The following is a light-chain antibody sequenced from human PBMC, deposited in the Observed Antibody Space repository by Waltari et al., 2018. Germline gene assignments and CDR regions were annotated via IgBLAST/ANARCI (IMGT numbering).Light chain of an antibody. CDR1: SSVVGGYNY. CDR2: DVS. V-gene: IGLV2-14*03. CDR3: ASYTSSSTWV. J-gene: IGLJ3*02. Sequence: QSALTQPASVSGSPGQSLTISCTGTSSVVGGYNYVSWYQQRPGKAPKVMIYDVSYRPSGVSNRFSGSKSGNTASLTISGLQAEDEADYYCASYTSSSTWVFGGGTKLTVL.